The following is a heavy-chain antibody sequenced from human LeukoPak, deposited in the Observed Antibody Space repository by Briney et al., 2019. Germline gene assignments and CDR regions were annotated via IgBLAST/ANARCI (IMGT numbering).Heavy chain of an antibody. J-gene: IGHJ6*03. V-gene: IGHV1-18*01. Sequence: ASVKVSCKASGYTFTSYGISWVRQAPGQGLEWMGWISAYNGNTNYAQKLQGRVTMTTDTSTSTAYMELSSLRSEDTAVYYCARDYNPNYYYYYMDVWGKGTTVTVSS. CDR2: ISAYNGNT. D-gene: IGHD1-14*01. CDR3: ARDYNPNYYYYYMDV. CDR1: GYTFTSYG.